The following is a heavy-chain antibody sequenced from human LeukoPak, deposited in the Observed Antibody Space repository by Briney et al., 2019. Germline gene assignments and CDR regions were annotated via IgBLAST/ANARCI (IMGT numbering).Heavy chain of an antibody. D-gene: IGHD1-7*01. V-gene: IGHV4-39*07. J-gene: IGHJ5*02. CDR3: AETNTQDWFDP. CDR1: GGSISSSRYY. CDR2: IYHDGNT. Sequence: SETLSLTCSVFGGSISSSRYYWGWIRQSPGKGLEWIASIYHDGNTFYNPSLKSRDAISVDTAKSQVSLRLRSVTAADTAVYYCAETNTQDWFDPWGQGNLVTVSS.